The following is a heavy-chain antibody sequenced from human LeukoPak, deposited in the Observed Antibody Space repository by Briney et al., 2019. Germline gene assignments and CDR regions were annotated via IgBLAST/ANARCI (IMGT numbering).Heavy chain of an antibody. V-gene: IGHV1-46*01. CDR1: GYTFTDYY. Sequence: ASVKVSCKASGYTFTDYYLHWVRQAPGQGLEWMGIINPSGSSTTYAQKFQGRVTMTRDTSTSTDFMELSSLRSEDTAVYYCARPHLGGSSPFDYRGQGTLVTVSS. CDR2: INPSGSST. J-gene: IGHJ4*02. D-gene: IGHD2-15*01. CDR3: ARPHLGGSSPFDY.